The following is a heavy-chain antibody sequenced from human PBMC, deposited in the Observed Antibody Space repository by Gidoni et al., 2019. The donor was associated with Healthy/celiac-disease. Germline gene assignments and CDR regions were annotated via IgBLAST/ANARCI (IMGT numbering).Heavy chain of an antibody. CDR1: GGSISSSSYY. D-gene: IGHD4-17*01. CDR2: IYYSGST. V-gene: IGHV4-39*01. CDR3: ARLYYGDSTFFDY. J-gene: IGHJ4*02. Sequence: QLQLQESGPGLVKPSETLSLTCTVSGGSISSSSYYWGWIRQPPGKGLGWIGSIYYSGSTYYNPSLKSRVTISVDTSKNQFSLKLSSVTAADTAVYYCARLYYGDSTFFDYWGQGTLVTVSS.